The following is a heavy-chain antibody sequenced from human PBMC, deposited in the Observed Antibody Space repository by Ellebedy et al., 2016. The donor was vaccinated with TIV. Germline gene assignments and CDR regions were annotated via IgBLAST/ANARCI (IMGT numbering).Heavy chain of an antibody. V-gene: IGHV4-59*12. CDR2: IHYTGPT. J-gene: IGHJ5*02. CDR3: ARDHDIGSGTPLSQFDP. Sequence: SETLSLTCTVSGGPISSYYWTWIRQPPGKGLEWIGYIHYTGPTNYNPSLKSRVTISVDTSANQFSLNLSPVTAADTAVYYCARDHDIGSGTPLSQFDPWGQGTLVTVSS. CDR1: GGPISSYY. D-gene: IGHD3-10*01.